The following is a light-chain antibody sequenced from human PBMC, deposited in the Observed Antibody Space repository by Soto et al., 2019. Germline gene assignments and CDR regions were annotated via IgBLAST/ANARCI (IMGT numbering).Light chain of an antibody. CDR3: SSSAGTNKMV. Sequence: QSALTQPPSASGSPGQSVTISCTGTSGDIGASNYVSWYRQHPGKAPKLMISEVSKRPSGVPDRFSGSKSGNTASLSVSGLQAEDEADYYCSSSAGTNKMVFGGGTKLTVL. CDR2: EVS. J-gene: IGLJ2*01. V-gene: IGLV2-8*01. CDR1: SGDIGASNY.